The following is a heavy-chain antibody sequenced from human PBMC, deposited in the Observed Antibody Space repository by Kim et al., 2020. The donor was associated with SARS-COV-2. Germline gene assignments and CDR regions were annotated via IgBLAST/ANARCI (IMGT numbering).Heavy chain of an antibody. V-gene: IGHV3-7*05. CDR2: IKQDGSEK. Sequence: GGSLRLSCAASGFTFSSYWMSWVRQAPGKGLEWVANIKQDGSEKYYVDSVKGQFTISRDNAKNSLYLQMNSLRAEDTAVYYCASENYYDSSGSDYWGQGTLVTVSS. CDR1: GFTFSSYW. D-gene: IGHD3-22*01. J-gene: IGHJ4*02. CDR3: ASENYYDSSGSDY.